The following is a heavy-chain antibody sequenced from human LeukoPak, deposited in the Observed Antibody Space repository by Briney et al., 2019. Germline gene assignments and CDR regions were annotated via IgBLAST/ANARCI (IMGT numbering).Heavy chain of an antibody. Sequence: SETLSLTCTVSGGSISSGDYYWSWIRQPPGKGLEWIGYIYYSGSTYYNPSLKSRVTISVDTSKNQFSLKLSSVTAADTAVYYCARGRRDGYNPYWYFDLWGRGTLVTVSS. V-gene: IGHV4-30-4*08. CDR1: GGSISSGDYY. CDR3: ARGRRDGYNPYWYFDL. D-gene: IGHD5-24*01. CDR2: IYYSGST. J-gene: IGHJ2*01.